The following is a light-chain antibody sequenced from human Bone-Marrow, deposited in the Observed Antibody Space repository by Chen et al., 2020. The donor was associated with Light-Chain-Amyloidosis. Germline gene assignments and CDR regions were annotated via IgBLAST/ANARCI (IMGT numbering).Light chain of an antibody. J-gene: IGLJ2*01. V-gene: IGLV2-23*02. CDR3: CSYAGSSTLV. Sequence: QSALTQPASVSGSPGQSITISCTGTCSDVGSYNLVSWYQQHPGKAPQLIIYEVTKRPSGVSNRVSGYKAGNTASLTISGLQTEDEADYYCCSYAGSSTLVFGGGTKLTVL. CDR1: CSDVGSYNL. CDR2: EVT.